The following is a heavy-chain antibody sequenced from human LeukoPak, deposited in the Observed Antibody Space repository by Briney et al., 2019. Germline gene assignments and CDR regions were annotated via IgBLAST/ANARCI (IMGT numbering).Heavy chain of an antibody. V-gene: IGHV4-61*05. CDR2: IYYSGST. CDR3: ARQRGWSRDAFDI. J-gene: IGHJ3*02. D-gene: IGHD6-19*01. Sequence: KTSETLSLTCTVSGGSISSSSYYWGWIRQPPGKGLEWIGYIYYSGSTNYNPSLKSRVTISVDTSKNQFSLKLSSVTAADTAVYYCARQRGWSRDAFDIWGQGTMVTVSS. CDR1: GGSISSSSYY.